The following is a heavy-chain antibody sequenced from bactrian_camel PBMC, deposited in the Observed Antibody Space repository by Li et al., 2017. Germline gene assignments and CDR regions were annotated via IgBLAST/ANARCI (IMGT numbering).Heavy chain of an antibody. V-gene: IGHV3S53*01. D-gene: IGHD2*01. CDR1: GYTYSSYC. CDR3: AAESEIYSGGSSHGPLNY. J-gene: IGHJ4*01. CDR2: MTRDGSP. Sequence: VQLVESGGGSVQAGGSLRLSCAASGYTYSSYCIGWFRQAPGKEREGVVAMTRDGSPSYADSVKDRFTVSQDSAKNTLYLQMNSLKPEDTDMYYCAAESEIYSGGSSHGPLNYWGQGTQVTVS.